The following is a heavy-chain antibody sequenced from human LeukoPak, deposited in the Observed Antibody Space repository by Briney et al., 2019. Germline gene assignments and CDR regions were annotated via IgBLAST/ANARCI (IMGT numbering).Heavy chain of an antibody. CDR1: GFTFSTYT. D-gene: IGHD1-1*01. J-gene: IGHJ6*03. CDR3: ARVGATNYYFYYMDV. CDR2: ASSSGGTI. Sequence: AGTLTLTCAASGFTFSTYTMNWVRQAPGKGLEWVSYASSSGGTIYYADSVKGRFTISRDNAKNSLYLQMNSLRAEDTAVYYCARVGATNYYFYYMDVWGKGTTVTVSS. V-gene: IGHV3-48*04.